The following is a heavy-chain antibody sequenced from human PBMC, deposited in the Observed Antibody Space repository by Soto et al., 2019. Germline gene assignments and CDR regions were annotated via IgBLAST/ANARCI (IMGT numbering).Heavy chain of an antibody. Sequence: QEQLVESGGGVVQPGRSLRLSCAASGFTFSNYAMHWVRQAPGKGLEWVAHISNDGGHKYYADSVKGRFTISRDNSKNPLYLQVNSLRVEDTAVYYCARGVVLGDYDSVWGTYRLQTFDIWGQGTMVTLSS. J-gene: IGHJ3*02. D-gene: IGHD3-16*02. CDR3: ARGVVLGDYDSVWGTYRLQTFDI. V-gene: IGHV3-30-3*01. CDR1: GFTFSNYA. CDR2: ISNDGGHK.